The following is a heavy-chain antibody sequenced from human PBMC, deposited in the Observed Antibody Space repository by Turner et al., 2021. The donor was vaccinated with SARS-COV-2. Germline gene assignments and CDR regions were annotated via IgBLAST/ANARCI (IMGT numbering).Heavy chain of an antibody. D-gene: IGHD5-18*01. CDR2: IYYSGST. CDR1: GASISNSLYY. V-gene: IGHV4-39*01. Sequence: QLQLQESGPGLVRPSETLSLTCTVSGASISNSLYYWGWIRQPPGKGLEWIGTIYYSGSTYYNPSLKSRVTISVDTSKNQFSLKLSSVTAADTAVYYCARHVDTPMVYGQDEDTDAFDMWGQGTMVTVSS. J-gene: IGHJ3*02. CDR3: ARHVDTPMVYGQDEDTDAFDM.